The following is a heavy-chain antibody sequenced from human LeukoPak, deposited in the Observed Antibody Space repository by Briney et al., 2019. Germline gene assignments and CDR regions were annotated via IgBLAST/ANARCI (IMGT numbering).Heavy chain of an antibody. J-gene: IGHJ4*02. CDR1: GFTFSSYS. D-gene: IGHD4-23*01. CDR2: IYSDGST. Sequence: PGGSLRLSCAASGFTFSSYSMNWVRQAPGKGLEWVTVIYSDGSTYYADSVKGRFTISRDNSKNTLYLQMNSLRAEDTAVYFCARRPDYGGTPTFDYWGQGTLVTVSS. V-gene: IGHV3-66*01. CDR3: ARRPDYGGTPTFDY.